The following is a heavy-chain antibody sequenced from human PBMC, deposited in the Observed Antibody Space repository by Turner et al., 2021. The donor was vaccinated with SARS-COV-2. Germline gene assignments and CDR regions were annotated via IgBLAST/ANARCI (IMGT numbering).Heavy chain of an antibody. Sequence: EVQLVESGGGLVKPGGSLRLSCAASGFTFSRYSMNWVRQAPGKGLEWVSFISSSSSYIYYADSVKGRFTISRGNAKNSLYLQMNSLRAEDTAVYYCARDCSTTTCEAWGQGTLVTVSS. D-gene: IGHD2-2*01. J-gene: IGHJ5*02. V-gene: IGHV3-21*01. CDR2: ISSSSSYI. CDR3: ARDCSTTTCEA. CDR1: GFTFSRYS.